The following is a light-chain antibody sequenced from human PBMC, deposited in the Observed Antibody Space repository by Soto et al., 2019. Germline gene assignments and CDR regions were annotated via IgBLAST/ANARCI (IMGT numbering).Light chain of an antibody. V-gene: IGKV1-5*01. CDR2: DVS. Sequence: DIQLTQSPSTLSASVGDTVTITCRASHSFSNWLAWCQQKPGKAPNLLIFDVSTLATGVPSRFSGSGSGTDFTLTITSLHPDDFATYFCQQYNTYPYTFGPGTKVDIK. J-gene: IGKJ2*01. CDR1: HSFSNW. CDR3: QQYNTYPYT.